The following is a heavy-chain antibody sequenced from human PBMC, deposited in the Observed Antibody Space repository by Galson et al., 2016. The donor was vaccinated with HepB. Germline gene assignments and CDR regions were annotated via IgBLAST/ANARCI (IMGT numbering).Heavy chain of an antibody. CDR3: ARADSDIALSTYFRFDP. Sequence: SVKVSCKASGYTFTGYHMHWVRQAPGQGLEWMGWIKLRSGETSYAQKFEGRVTMTRDTSISTAYMDLNRLTFDDTAVYYCARADSDIALSTYFRFDPWGRGTLVTVSS. CDR2: IKLRSGET. V-gene: IGHV1-2*02. J-gene: IGHJ5*02. CDR1: GYTFTGYH. D-gene: IGHD2/OR15-2a*01.